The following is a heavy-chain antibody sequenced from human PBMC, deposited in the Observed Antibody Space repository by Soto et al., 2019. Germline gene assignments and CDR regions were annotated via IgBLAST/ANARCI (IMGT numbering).Heavy chain of an antibody. CDR2: ISAYNGNT. Sequence: QVQLVQSGAEVKKPGASVKVSCKASGYTFTSYGISWVRQAPGQGLEWMGWISAYNGNTNYPQKLQGRVTMTTDTYKSTAYMELRSLQSDDTAVYYCARGGSYYDDVIHGAFDIWGQGTMVTVSS. V-gene: IGHV1-18*01. J-gene: IGHJ3*02. D-gene: IGHD1-26*01. CDR1: GYTFTSYG. CDR3: ARGGSYYDDVIHGAFDI.